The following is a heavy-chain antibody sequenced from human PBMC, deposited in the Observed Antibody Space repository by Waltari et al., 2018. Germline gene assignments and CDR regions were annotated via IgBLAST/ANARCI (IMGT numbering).Heavy chain of an antibody. CDR2: IRYDGSNK. V-gene: IGHV3-30*02. Sequence: QVQLVESGGGVVQPGGSLRLSCAASGFTFSSYGMHWVRQAPGKGLEWVAFIRYDGSNKYYADSGKGRFTIARDNSKNTLYLQMNSLRAEDTAVYYCAKAEGRFLEWLLSVDYWGQGTLVTVSS. CDR1: GFTFSSYG. D-gene: IGHD3-3*01. J-gene: IGHJ4*02. CDR3: AKAEGRFLEWLLSVDY.